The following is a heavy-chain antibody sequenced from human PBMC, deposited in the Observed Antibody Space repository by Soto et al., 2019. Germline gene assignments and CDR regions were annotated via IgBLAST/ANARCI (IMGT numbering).Heavy chain of an antibody. CDR2: IIPLFGTT. CDR1: GGTFSRNA. J-gene: IGHJ4*02. D-gene: IGHD4-17*01. Sequence: QVQLVQSGAEVQKPGSSVKVSCKASGGTFSRNAINWVRQSPGQGLEWMGGIIPLFGTTNYAQNFQGRVTTTADESTNTAYMELSSLRSEDTAVYYCARDGAVTVTTSYFDYWGQGTLVSVSS. CDR3: ARDGAVTVTTSYFDY. V-gene: IGHV1-69*12.